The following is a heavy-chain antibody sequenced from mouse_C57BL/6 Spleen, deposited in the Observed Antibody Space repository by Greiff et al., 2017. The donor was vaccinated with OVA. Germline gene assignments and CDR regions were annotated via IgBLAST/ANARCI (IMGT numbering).Heavy chain of an antibody. CDR1: GYTFTSYT. CDR2: INPSSGYT. Sequence: QVQLQQSGAELARPGASVKMSCKASGYTFTSYTMHWVKQRPGQGLEWIGYINPSSGYTKYNQKFKDKATLTADKSSSTAYMQLSSLTSEYSSVYYCATYGNYCYFDVWGTGTTVTVSS. J-gene: IGHJ1*03. CDR3: ATYGNYCYFDV. V-gene: IGHV1-4*01. D-gene: IGHD2-1*01.